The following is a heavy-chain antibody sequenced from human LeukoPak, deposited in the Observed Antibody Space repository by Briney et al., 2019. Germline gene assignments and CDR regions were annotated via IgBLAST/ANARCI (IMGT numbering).Heavy chain of an antibody. J-gene: IGHJ4*02. Sequence: GGSLSLSCAASGFTFSSYAMHWVRQAPGKGLEWVAVISYDGSNKYYADSVKGRFTISRDNAKNSLYLQMNSLRAEDTAVYYCARGSSWYGLLYFDYWGQGTLVTVSS. CDR2: ISYDGSNK. CDR3: ARGSSWYGLLYFDY. D-gene: IGHD6-13*01. V-gene: IGHV3-30*04. CDR1: GFTFSSYA.